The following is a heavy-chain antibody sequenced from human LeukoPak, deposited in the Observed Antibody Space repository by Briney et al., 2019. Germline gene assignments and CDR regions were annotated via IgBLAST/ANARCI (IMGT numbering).Heavy chain of an antibody. Sequence: NPSETLSLTCTVSNGSISSYHWSWVRQPPGKGLEWIGYILTSGTTNYNPSLKSRLTISVDTSKNQFTLKLSSVTAADTAVYYCARLQVSGSYLYYFDYWGQGTLVTVSS. D-gene: IGHD1-26*01. V-gene: IGHV4-4*09. CDR1: NGSISSYH. CDR3: ARLQVSGSYLYYFDY. J-gene: IGHJ4*02. CDR2: ILTSGTT.